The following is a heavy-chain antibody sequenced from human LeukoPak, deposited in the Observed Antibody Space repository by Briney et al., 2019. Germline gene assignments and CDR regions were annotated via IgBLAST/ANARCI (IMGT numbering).Heavy chain of an antibody. CDR1: GGTFSSYA. CDR3: ATDRFVSSSWYWFYFDY. CDR2: IIPILGIA. D-gene: IGHD6-13*01. V-gene: IGHV1-69*04. J-gene: IGHJ4*02. Sequence: GASVKVSCKASGGTFSSYAISWVRQAPGQGLEWMGRIIPILGIANYAQKFQGRVTITADKSTSTAYMELSSLRSEDTAVYYCATDRFVSSSWYWFYFDYWGQGTLVTVSS.